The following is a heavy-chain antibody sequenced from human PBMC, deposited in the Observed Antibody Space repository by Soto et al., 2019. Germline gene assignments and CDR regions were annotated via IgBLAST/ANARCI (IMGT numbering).Heavy chain of an antibody. V-gene: IGHV1-24*01. CDR1: GYTLTELS. J-gene: IGHJ3*02. CDR3: ATTWAVLFAFDI. D-gene: IGHD1-1*01. Sequence: ASVKVSCKVSGYTLTELSMHWVRQAPGKGLEWMGSFDPEDGETIYAQKFQGRVTMTEDTSTDTAYLELSSLRSEDTAVYYCATTWAVLFAFDIWGQGTMVTVSS. CDR2: FDPEDGET.